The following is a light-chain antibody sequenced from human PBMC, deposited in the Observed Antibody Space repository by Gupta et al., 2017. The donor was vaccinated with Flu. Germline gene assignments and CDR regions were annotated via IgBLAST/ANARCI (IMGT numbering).Light chain of an antibody. CDR2: GAS. Sequence: EIVMTQSAPTLSGSLGERATHACRASQSVSSNLAWYQQKPGQAPRLLIYGASTRATGIPARFSGSGSGIEFTLTISILQSADFALYSCQQDNTWPQAFGQGTKVEIK. V-gene: IGKV3-15*01. CDR3: QQDNTWPQA. CDR1: QSVSSN. J-gene: IGKJ1*01.